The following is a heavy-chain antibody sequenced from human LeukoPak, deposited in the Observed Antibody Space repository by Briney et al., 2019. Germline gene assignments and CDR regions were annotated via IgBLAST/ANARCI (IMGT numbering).Heavy chain of an antibody. D-gene: IGHD3-3*01. CDR1: GFTFSSYS. CDR2: ISSSSSTI. CDR3: ARDFRHSNFWPFDY. J-gene: IGHJ4*02. Sequence: GGSLRLSCAASGFTFSSYSMNWVRQAPGKGLEWVSYISSSSSTIYYADSVKGRFTISRDNAKNSLYLQMNSLRAEDTAVYYCARDFRHSNFWPFDYWGRGTLVTVSS. V-gene: IGHV3-48*01.